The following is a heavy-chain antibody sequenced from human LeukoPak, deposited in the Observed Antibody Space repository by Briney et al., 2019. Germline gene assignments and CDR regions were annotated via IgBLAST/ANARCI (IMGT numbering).Heavy chain of an antibody. V-gene: IGHV4-34*01. CDR2: INHSGST. CDR3: ARNYGYGYPYYFDY. D-gene: IGHD5-18*01. Sequence: PSETLSLTCAVYGGSFSGYYWSWIRQPPGKGRDWMGEINHSGSTNYNPSLKSRVTISVDTSKNPSSRKLSSVTAADTAVYYCARNYGYGYPYYFDYWGQGTLVTVSS. J-gene: IGHJ4*02. CDR1: GGSFSGYY.